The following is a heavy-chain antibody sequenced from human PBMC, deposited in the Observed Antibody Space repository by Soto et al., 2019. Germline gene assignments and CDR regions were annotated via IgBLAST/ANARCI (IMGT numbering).Heavy chain of an antibody. CDR1: GGSISSSIYY. J-gene: IGHJ6*02. CDR2: IFYSGST. Sequence: PSETLSLTCTVSGGSISSSIYYGGWIRQPPGKGLEWIGSIFYSGSTYYNPSLKSRVTISVDTSKNQFSLKLNSVTAADTAVYYCARDLWGYCGADCYPLDVWGQGTTVTVSS. D-gene: IGHD2-21*02. V-gene: IGHV4-39*07. CDR3: ARDLWGYCGADCYPLDV.